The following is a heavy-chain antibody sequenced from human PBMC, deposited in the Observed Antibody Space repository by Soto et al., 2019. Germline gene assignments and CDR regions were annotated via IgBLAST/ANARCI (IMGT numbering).Heavy chain of an antibody. CDR2: MNPNSGNT. CDR3: ASWGLGITMVRGVINTDEAFDI. CDR1: GYTFTSYD. Sequence: ASVKVSCKASGYTFTSYDINWVRQATGQGLEWMGWMNPNSGNTGYAQKFQGRVTMTRNTSISTAYMELSSLRSEDTAVYYCASWGLGITMVRGVINTDEAFDIWGQGTMVTVS. V-gene: IGHV1-8*01. J-gene: IGHJ3*02. D-gene: IGHD3-10*01.